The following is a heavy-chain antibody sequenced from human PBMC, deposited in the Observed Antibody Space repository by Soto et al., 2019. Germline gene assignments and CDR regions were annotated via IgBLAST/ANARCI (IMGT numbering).Heavy chain of an antibody. V-gene: IGHV1-46*01. CDR1: TNTFTTYF. D-gene: IGHD3-22*01. CDR3: ATLSSGPRADL. CDR2: IYPSGGIT. J-gene: IGHJ5*02. Sequence: QDLLVQSGAEVKKPGASVKVSCRTSTNTFTTYFIHWVRQAPGQGLEWMGMIYPSGGITDYAQSFQDRLTMTRDTSTSTVYMELRSMRSQDPAVYYCATLSSGPRADLWGQGTLVTVSS.